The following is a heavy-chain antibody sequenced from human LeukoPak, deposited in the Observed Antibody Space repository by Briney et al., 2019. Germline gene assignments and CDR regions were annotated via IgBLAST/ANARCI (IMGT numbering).Heavy chain of an antibody. Sequence: GGSLRLSCVASGFTFSSHWMHWVRRAPGKGLVWVSRVNSDGSSTRYADSVQGRFTISRDNGRNTLYLQMNSLRAGDTAVYYCARGGSPPEALGDAFDIWGQGTM. CDR1: GFTFSSHW. V-gene: IGHV3-74*01. J-gene: IGHJ3*02. CDR2: VNSDGSST. CDR3: ARGGSPPEALGDAFDI. D-gene: IGHD1-26*01.